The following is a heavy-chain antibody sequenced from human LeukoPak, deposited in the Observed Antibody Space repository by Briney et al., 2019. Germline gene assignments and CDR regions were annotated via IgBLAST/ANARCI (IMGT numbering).Heavy chain of an antibody. CDR1: GYSLSELS. CDR3: GTDTAMDLDY. Sequence: ASVKVSCKVSGYSLSELSMHWVRQAPGKGLEWMGGFDPEDGETIYAQKFQGRVTMTEDTSTDTAYMELSSLRSEDTAVYYCGTDTAMDLDYWGQGILVTVSS. J-gene: IGHJ4*02. V-gene: IGHV1-24*01. D-gene: IGHD5-18*01. CDR2: FDPEDGET.